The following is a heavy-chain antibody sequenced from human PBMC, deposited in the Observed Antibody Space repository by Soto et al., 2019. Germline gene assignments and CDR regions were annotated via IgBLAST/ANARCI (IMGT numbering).Heavy chain of an antibody. J-gene: IGHJ3*02. Sequence: ASVKVSCKASGYTFTSYGISWVRQAPGQGLEWMGWISAYNGNTNYAQKLQGRVTMTTDTSTSTAYMELRSLRSDDTAVYYCASDVYYYDSSGYPTKDAFDIWGQGTMVTVSS. CDR1: GYTFTSYG. D-gene: IGHD3-22*01. CDR2: ISAYNGNT. CDR3: ASDVYYYDSSGYPTKDAFDI. V-gene: IGHV1-18*04.